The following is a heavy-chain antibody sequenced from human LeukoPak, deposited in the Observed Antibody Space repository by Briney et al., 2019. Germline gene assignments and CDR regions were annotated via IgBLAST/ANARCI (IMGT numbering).Heavy chain of an antibody. CDR3: ARGYDIDV. V-gene: IGHV4-59*01. Sequence: PSETLSLTCTVSGGSICNYYWSWIRQPPGKALEWIGYIYYTGTTKYNPSLKSRATISLDTSKNQFSLKLTSVTAADTALFFCARGYDIDVWGQGTTVTVSS. CDR1: GGSICNYY. J-gene: IGHJ6*02. CDR2: IYYTGTT.